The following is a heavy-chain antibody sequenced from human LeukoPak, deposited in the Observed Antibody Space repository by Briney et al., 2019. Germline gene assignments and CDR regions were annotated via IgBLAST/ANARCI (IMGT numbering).Heavy chain of an antibody. J-gene: IGHJ4*02. CDR3: ARMLEWLLPFDY. D-gene: IGHD3-3*01. Sequence: GGSLRLSCAASGFTFSSYAMHWVRQAPGKGLEWVAVISYDGSNKYYADSVKGRFTISGDNSKSTLYLQMNSLRAEDTAVYYCARMLEWLLPFDYWGQGTLVTVSS. CDR2: ISYDGSNK. V-gene: IGHV3-30*04. CDR1: GFTFSSYA.